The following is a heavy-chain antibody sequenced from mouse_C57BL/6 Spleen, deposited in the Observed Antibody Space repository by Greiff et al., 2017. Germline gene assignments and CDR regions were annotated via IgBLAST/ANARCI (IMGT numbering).Heavy chain of an antibody. CDR3: ERGSTVVVDY. CDR2: IYPSDSYT. Sequence: QVQLQQPGAELVRPGTSVKLSCKASGYTFTSYWMHWVKQRPGQGLEWIGVIYPSDSYTNYTQKFKGQATLTVDTSSSTAYMQLSSLTSEDSAVYYCERGSTVVVDYWGQGTTLTVSS. J-gene: IGHJ2*01. D-gene: IGHD1-1*01. CDR1: GYTFTSYW. V-gene: IGHV1-59*01.